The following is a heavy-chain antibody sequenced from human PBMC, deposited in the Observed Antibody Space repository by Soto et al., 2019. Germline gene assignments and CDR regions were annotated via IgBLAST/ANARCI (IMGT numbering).Heavy chain of an antibody. CDR2: ISTSSTYR. D-gene: IGHD3-10*01. V-gene: IGHV3-11*06. CDR3: ARERGSAGMDV. J-gene: IGHJ6*02. CDR1: GFTFSDYY. Sequence: PGGSLRLSCAASGFTFSDYYMTWIRQAPGKGLEWISYISTSSTYRTYADSVKGRFTISRDDAKNSLYLQMSSLRAEDTAVYYCARERGSAGMDVWGQWTTVTVSS.